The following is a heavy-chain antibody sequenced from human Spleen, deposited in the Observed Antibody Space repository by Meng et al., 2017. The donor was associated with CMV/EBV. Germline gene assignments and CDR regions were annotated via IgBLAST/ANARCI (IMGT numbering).Heavy chain of an antibody. CDR2: ISSSGSTI. CDR3: ARTESTGWFDP. J-gene: IGHJ5*02. Sequence: SCAASVFTISDYYMSGIRQATEKGLELVSYISSSGSTIYYADSVRGRFTISRDNGKNAVYLQMGSMRADDTAVYYCARTESTGWFDPWGQGTLVTVSS. D-gene: IGHD2-2*01. V-gene: IGHV3-11*01. CDR1: VFTISDYY.